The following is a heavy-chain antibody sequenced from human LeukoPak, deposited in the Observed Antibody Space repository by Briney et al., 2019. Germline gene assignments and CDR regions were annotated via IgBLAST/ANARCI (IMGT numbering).Heavy chain of an antibody. J-gene: IGHJ5*02. CDR3: ARNNLEYSSSSHWFDP. Sequence: GGSLRLSCAASGFTFSSYEMNWVRQAPGKGLEWVSYISSSGSTIYYADSVKGRFTISRDNAKNSLYLQMNSLRAEDTAVYYCARNNLEYSSSSHWFDPWGQGTLVTVSS. CDR2: ISSSGSTI. CDR1: GFTFSSYE. D-gene: IGHD6-6*01. V-gene: IGHV3-48*03.